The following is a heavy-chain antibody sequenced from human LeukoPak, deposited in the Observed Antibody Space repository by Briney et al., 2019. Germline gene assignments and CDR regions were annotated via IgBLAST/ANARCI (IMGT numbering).Heavy chain of an antibody. CDR3: ARVSMITFGGVTDGDAFDI. V-gene: IGHV3-7*01. CDR2: IKEDGSDK. CDR1: GFTFSNFW. J-gene: IGHJ3*02. D-gene: IGHD3-16*01. Sequence: GGSLRLSCAASGFTFSNFWMSWIRRAPGKGLEWVANIKEDGSDKYYVDSVEGRFTISRDNAKSSLYLQMNSLRAEDTAVYYCARVSMITFGGVTDGDAFDIWGQGTMVTVSS.